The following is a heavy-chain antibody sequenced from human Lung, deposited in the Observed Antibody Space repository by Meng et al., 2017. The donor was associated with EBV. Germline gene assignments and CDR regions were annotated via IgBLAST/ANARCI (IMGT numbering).Heavy chain of an antibody. Sequence: QVQLQESGPGLVQPSQTLSLTCTVSGGSVISGGYYWSWIRHQPGKGPEWIGYIYYTGSSFYNPSLKSRVTISVDTSKNQFSLNLSSVTAADTAVYYCANAGRFGESLGDYWGQGILVTVSS. CDR3: ANAGRFGESLGDY. J-gene: IGHJ4*02. CDR2: IYYTGSS. V-gene: IGHV4-31*03. CDR1: GGSVISGGYY. D-gene: IGHD3-10*01.